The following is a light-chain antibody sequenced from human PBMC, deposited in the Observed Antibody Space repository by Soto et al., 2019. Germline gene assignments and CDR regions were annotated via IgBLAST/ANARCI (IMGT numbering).Light chain of an antibody. Sequence: DIQMTQSPSSVSLSVGDSVTITCRASQNINKCLAWHQQKPGKAPNLLIFSASSWQSGVSSRFSGSGSGTDFTLTITKLQPEDVAIYYCQQGGSFPITFGPGTKVDLK. CDR1: QNINKC. CDR3: QQGGSFPIT. V-gene: IGKV1-12*01. J-gene: IGKJ3*01. CDR2: SAS.